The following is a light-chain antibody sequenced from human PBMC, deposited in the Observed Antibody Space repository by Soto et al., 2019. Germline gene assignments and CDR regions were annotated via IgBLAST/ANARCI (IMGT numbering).Light chain of an antibody. CDR1: SSDIGHYDY. CDR2: HVT. J-gene: IGLJ1*01. CDR3: CSLTTSNTHV. Sequence: QSVLTQPASVSGSPGQSITISCTGTSSDIGHYDYVSWYQQHPGKAPKLMIYHVTNRPSGVSNRYSGSKSGNTASLTISGLQADDEADYYCCSLTTSNTHVFGSGTKVTVL. V-gene: IGLV2-14*03.